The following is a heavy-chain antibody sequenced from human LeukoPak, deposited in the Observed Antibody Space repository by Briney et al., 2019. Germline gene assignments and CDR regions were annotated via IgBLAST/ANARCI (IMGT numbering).Heavy chain of an antibody. CDR2: IYYSGST. CDR1: GGSISSGGYY. J-gene: IGHJ5*02. D-gene: IGHD3-22*01. CDR3: VRDRRPYYYDSSGGDAWFNP. Sequence: SQTLSLTCTVSGGSISSGGYYWSWIRQHPGKGLEWIGYIYYSGSTYYNPSLKSRVTISVDTSKNQFSLKLSSVTAADTAVYYCVRDRRPYYYDSSGGDAWFNPWGQGTLVTVSS. V-gene: IGHV4-31*03.